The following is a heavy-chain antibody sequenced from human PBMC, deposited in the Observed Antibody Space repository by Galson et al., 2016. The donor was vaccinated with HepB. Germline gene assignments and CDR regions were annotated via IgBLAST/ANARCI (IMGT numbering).Heavy chain of an antibody. CDR1: GFTFSSYD. V-gene: IGHV3-13*04. CDR3: VRGGARPGDWYFVL. CDR2: IGTAGDT. D-gene: IGHD6-6*01. Sequence: SLRLSCAASGFTFSSYDMHWVRQATGKGLEWVSTIGTAGDTYYPGSVKGRFTPSRENAKNSLYLQMNSLRAGDTAVYYCVRGGARPGDWYFVLWGRGTLITVSS. J-gene: IGHJ2*01.